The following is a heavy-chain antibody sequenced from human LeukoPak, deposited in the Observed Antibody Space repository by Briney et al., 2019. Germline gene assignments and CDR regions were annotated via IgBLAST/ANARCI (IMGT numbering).Heavy chain of an antibody. V-gene: IGHV4-30-4*01. CDR3: ARGGPWGPHIAAAESSGSDWFDP. CDR2: IYYSGST. CDR1: GGSFSSGDYY. Sequence: PSETLSLTCTVSGGSFSSGDYYWSWIRQPPGEGLEWIGYIYYSGSTYYNPSLKSRVTISVDTSKNQFSLKLSSVTAADTAVYYCARGGPWGPHIAAAESSGSDWFDPWGQGTLVTVSS. D-gene: IGHD6-13*01. J-gene: IGHJ5*02.